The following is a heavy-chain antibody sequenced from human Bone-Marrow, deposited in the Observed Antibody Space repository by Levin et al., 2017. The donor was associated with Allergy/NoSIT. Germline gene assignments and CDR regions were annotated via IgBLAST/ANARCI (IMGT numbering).Heavy chain of an antibody. Sequence: GESLKISCAASGFTFSSYSMNWVRQAPGKGLEWVSSISSSSSYIYYADSVKGRFTISRDNAKNSLYLQMNSLRAEDTAVYYCAGAASSGYSNWFDPWGQGTLVTVSS. CDR1: GFTFSSYS. CDR3: AGAASSGYSNWFDP. J-gene: IGHJ5*02. D-gene: IGHD3-22*01. V-gene: IGHV3-21*01. CDR2: ISSSSSYI.